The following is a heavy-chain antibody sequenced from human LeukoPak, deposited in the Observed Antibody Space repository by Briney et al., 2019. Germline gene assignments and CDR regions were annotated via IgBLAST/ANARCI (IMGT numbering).Heavy chain of an antibody. Sequence: PSETLSLTCTVSGGSISSYYWSWIRQPPGKGLEWIGYIYYSGSTNYNPSLKSRVTISVDTSKNQFSLKLSSVTAADTAVYYCARSTLSGSGDYWGQGTLVTVSS. V-gene: IGHV4-59*08. CDR3: ARSTLSGSGDY. D-gene: IGHD3-3*01. CDR2: IYYSGST. J-gene: IGHJ4*02. CDR1: GGSISSYY.